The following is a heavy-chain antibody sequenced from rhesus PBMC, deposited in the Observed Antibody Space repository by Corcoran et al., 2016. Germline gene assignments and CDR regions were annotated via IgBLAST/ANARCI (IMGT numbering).Heavy chain of an antibody. V-gene: IGHV1-111*02. CDR2: VDPEDGEA. CDR1: GYTFTDYY. D-gene: IGHD1-1-1*01. CDR3: ATERGIAGTADLYGLDS. Sequence: EVQLVQSGAEVKKPGASVKISCKASGYTFTDYYLHWVRQAPGKGLEWMGRVDPEDGEAKHDKKFQDRVTITADTSTDTAYMELSSLRSEDTAVYYCATERGIAGTADLYGLDSWGQGVVVTVSS. J-gene: IGHJ6*01.